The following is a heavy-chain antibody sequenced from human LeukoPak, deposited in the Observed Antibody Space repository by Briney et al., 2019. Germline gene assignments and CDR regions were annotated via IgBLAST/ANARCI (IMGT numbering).Heavy chain of an antibody. CDR1: GFTFGSYA. D-gene: IGHD3-16*01. J-gene: IGHJ2*01. V-gene: IGHV3-30*04. CDR3: ATHWGSWGPGYLDL. CDR2: IYYDGSNK. Sequence: PGGSLRLSCAASGFTFGSYAMHWVRQAPGKVMEWVAVIYYDGSNKYYSDSVRGRFTISKDNSKNMLDLQMNSLRAEDTGVYYCATHWGSWGPGYLDLWGRGTLVTVSS.